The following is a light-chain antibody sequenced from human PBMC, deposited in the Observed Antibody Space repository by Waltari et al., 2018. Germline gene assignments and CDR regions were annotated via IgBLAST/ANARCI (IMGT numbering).Light chain of an antibody. V-gene: IGKV3-15*01. CDR2: ESS. Sequence: EVVMTQSPATLSVSQGERATLSCRASQSISINRVWYQQRPGQAPRLLIYESSMRATDIPARFSGSGSGTECTLTISSVQSEDAAVYYCQQFNDWPRTFGQGTKVEIK. CDR1: QSISIN. J-gene: IGKJ1*01. CDR3: QQFNDWPRT.